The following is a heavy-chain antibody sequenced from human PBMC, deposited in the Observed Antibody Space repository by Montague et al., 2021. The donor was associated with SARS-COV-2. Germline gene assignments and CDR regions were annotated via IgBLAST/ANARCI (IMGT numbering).Heavy chain of an antibody. CDR2: ISSSGGHT. V-gene: IGHV3-23*01. CDR1: GFTFSSYA. D-gene: IGHD4-23*01. CDR3: AKDRGGNSDWYFDL. Sequence: LSCATSGFTFSSYAMSWVRQAPGKGLEWVSGISSSGGHTYYADSVKGRSTISRDNSKNTLYLQMNSLGAEDTAVYYCAKDRGGNSDWYFDLWGRGTLVIGSS. J-gene: IGHJ2*01.